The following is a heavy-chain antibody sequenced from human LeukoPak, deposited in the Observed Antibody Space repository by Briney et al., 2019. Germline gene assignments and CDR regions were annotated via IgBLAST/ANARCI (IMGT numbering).Heavy chain of an antibody. CDR3: ARDLDYYDRTYAYDV. D-gene: IGHD3-16*01. CDR1: GGSISSGSYY. CDR2: IYTSGST. J-gene: IGHJ3*01. Sequence: PSETPSLTCTVSGGSISSGSYYWSWIRQPAGKGLEWIGRIYTSGSTNYHPSLKSRVTMSVDTSKTQFFLKLSSVTAADTAVYYCARDLDYYDRTYAYDVWGRGTMVTVSS. V-gene: IGHV4-61*02.